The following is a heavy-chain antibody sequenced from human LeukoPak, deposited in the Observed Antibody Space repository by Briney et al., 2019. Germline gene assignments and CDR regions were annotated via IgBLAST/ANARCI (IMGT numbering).Heavy chain of an antibody. Sequence: ASVKVSCKASGYTFIDYHMHWVRQAPGQGLEWMGWINPNSGDTHYAQNFQGRVTMTRDTSISTAYMELSSLRSDDTAVYYCGRDDGFDYWGQGNLVTVSS. CDR2: INPNSGDT. J-gene: IGHJ4*02. CDR3: GRDDGFDY. V-gene: IGHV1-2*02. CDR1: GYTFIDYH.